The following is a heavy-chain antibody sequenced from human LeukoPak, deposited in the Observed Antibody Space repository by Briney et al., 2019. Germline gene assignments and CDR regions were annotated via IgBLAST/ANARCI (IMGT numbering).Heavy chain of an antibody. CDR2: IYYSGST. CDR3: ARESVAGTHYFDY. V-gene: IGHV4-59*01. D-gene: IGHD6-19*01. CDR1: GGSFSGYY. Sequence: SETQSLTCAVYGGSFSGYYWSWIRQPPGKGLEWIGYIYYSGSTNYNPSLKSRVTISVDTSKNQFSLKLSSVTAADTAVYYRARESVAGTHYFDYWGQGTLVTVSS. J-gene: IGHJ4*02.